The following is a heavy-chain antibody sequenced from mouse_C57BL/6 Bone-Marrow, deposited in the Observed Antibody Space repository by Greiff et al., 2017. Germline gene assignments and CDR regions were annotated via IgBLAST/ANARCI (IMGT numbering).Heavy chain of an antibody. Sequence: VQLQQSGPELVKPGASVKMSCKASGYSFTTYPIEWMKQNHGKSLEWIGNFHPYNDDTKYNEKFKGKDTLTVDQSSSTVYLELSRLTSDDSAVYYCTGGGDYEGSYFAYWGQGTPLTVSS. CDR1: GYSFTTYP. J-gene: IGHJ2*01. V-gene: IGHV1-47*01. CDR2: FHPYNDDT. D-gene: IGHD2-4*01. CDR3: TGGGDYEGSYFAY.